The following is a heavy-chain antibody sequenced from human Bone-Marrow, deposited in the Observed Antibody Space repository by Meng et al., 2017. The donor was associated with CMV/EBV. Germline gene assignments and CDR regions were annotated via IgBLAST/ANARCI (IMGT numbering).Heavy chain of an antibody. CDR2: IIPILGIA. CDR1: GGTFSSYA. D-gene: IGHD2-2*02. Sequence: SVKVSCKASGGTFSSYAISWVRQAPGQGLEWMGGIIPILGIANYAQKFQGRVTITADKSTSTAYMELSSLRSEDTAVYYCARAQGGYCSSTSCYTYYYGMDVWGEGTTVTVSS. CDR3: ARAQGGYCSSTSCYTYYYGMDV. V-gene: IGHV1-69*10. J-gene: IGHJ6*04.